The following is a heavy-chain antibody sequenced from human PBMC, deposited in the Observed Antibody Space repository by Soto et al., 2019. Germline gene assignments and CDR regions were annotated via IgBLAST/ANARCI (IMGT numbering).Heavy chain of an antibody. J-gene: IGHJ6*02. CDR2: ISYDGSNK. D-gene: IGHD3-9*01. Sequence: QVQLVESGGGVVQPGRSLRLSCAASGFTFSSYAMHWVRQAPGKGLEWVAVISYDGSNKYYADSVKGRFTISRDNSKNTLYLQMNSLRAEDTAVYYCARGAFSSINYDILTGYYIPYYYYYGMDVWGQGTTVTVSS. CDR3: ARGAFSSINYDILTGYYIPYYYYYGMDV. CDR1: GFTFSSYA. V-gene: IGHV3-30-3*01.